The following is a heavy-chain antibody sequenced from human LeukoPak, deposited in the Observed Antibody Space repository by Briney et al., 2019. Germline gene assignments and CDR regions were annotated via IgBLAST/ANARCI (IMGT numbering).Heavy chain of an antibody. V-gene: IGHV1-18*01. J-gene: IGHJ6*03. CDR1: GYTFTSYG. CDR2: ISAYNGNT. D-gene: IGHD3-3*01. CDR3: ARDLPSLRFLEWLPNAPSYYYYMDV. Sequence: ASVKVSCKASGYTFTSYGISWVRQAPGQGLEWMGWISAYNGNTNYAQKLQGRVTMTTDTSTSTAYMELRSLRSDDTAVYYCARDLPSLRFLEWLPNAPSYYYYMDVWGKGTTVTVSS.